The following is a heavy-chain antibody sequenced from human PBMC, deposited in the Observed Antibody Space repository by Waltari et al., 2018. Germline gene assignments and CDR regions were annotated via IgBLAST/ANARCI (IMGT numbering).Heavy chain of an antibody. CDR3: ARRGVGWFDP. V-gene: IGHV4-31*01. Sequence: QVQLQESGPRLVKPSQTLSLTCTVSGGSISSGGYYWSWIRQHPGKGREWIGYIFYSGGTYYTPSLESLVSISLDTSKNQFSLKLSSVTDADTAVYYCARRGVGWFDPWGQGTLVTVSS. J-gene: IGHJ5*02. D-gene: IGHD1-26*01. CDR2: IFYSGGT. CDR1: GGSISSGGYY.